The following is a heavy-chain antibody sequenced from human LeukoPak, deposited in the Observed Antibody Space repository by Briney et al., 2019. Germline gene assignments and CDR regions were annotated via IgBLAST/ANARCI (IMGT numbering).Heavy chain of an antibody. CDR2: ISSSGSTI. D-gene: IGHD3-3*01. V-gene: IGHV3-11*01. CDR1: GFTFSDYY. J-gene: IGHJ6*02. CDR3: AREYYDFWSGYWRAYGMDV. Sequence: PGGSLRLSCAASGFTFSDYYMSWIRQAPGKGLEWVSYISSSGSTIYYADSVKGRFTISRDNAKNSLYLQMNSLRAEDTAVYYCAREYYDFWSGYWRAYGMDVWGQGTLVTVSS.